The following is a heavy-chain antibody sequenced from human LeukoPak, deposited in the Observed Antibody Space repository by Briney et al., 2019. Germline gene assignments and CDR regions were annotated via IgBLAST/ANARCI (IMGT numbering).Heavy chain of an antibody. J-gene: IGHJ4*02. D-gene: IGHD4-23*01. CDR2: ISSSSSTI. CDR1: GFTFSSYS. V-gene: IGHV3-48*04. Sequence: GGSLRLSCAASGFTFSSYSMNWVRQAPGKGLEWVSYISSSSSTIYYADSVRGRFTISRDNAKNTLYLQMNSLRVEDTAVYYCARGRPHGNDYWGQGTLVTVSS. CDR3: ARGRPHGNDY.